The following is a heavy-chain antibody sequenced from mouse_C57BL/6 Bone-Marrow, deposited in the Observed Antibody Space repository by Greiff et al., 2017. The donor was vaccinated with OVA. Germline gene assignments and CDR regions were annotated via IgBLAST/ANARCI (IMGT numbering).Heavy chain of an antibody. Sequence: QVQLQQPGAELVMPGASVKLSCKASGYTFTSYWMHWVKQRPGQGLEWIGEIDPSVSYTNYNQKFKGKSTLTVDKSSSTAYMQLSSLTSEDSAVYYCATYAMDYWGQGTSVTVAS. CDR1: GYTFTSYW. CDR2: IDPSVSYT. CDR3: ATYAMDY. J-gene: IGHJ4*01. V-gene: IGHV1-69*01.